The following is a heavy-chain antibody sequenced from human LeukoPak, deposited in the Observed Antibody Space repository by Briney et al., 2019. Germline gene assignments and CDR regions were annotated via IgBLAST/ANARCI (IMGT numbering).Heavy chain of an antibody. V-gene: IGHV3-7*01. J-gene: IGHJ4*02. CDR1: GFIFSVYC. CDR3: ARDFGQPFTLIRAPRPLES. Sequence: PGGSLRLSCTASGFIFSVYCMTWVRQAPGVGRECVANIMGDGSEEHYVDSVKSRFTISRDNAKNSVYLQMNSLRAEDTAVYYCARDFGQPFTLIRAPRPLESWGQGTLVTVSS. D-gene: IGHD3-10*01. CDR2: IMGDGSEE.